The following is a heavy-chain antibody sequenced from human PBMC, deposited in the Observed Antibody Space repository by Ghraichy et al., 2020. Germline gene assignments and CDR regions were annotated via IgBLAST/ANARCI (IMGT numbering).Heavy chain of an antibody. CDR2: ISNDGNNK. Sequence: GESLNISCAASGFTFNAYGMHWVRQAPGKGLEWVTLISNDGNNKLYADSVKGRFTISRDNSKNTLYLQMNSLRPEDTALYYCAKAPSSSGFYFDYWGQGTLVTVSS. V-gene: IGHV3-30*18. CDR1: GFTFNAYG. D-gene: IGHD5/OR15-5a*01. CDR3: AKAPSSSGFYFDY. J-gene: IGHJ4*02.